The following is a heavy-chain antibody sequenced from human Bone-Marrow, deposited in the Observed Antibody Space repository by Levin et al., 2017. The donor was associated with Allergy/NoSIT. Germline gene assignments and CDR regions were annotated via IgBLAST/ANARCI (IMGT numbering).Heavy chain of an antibody. CDR3: ARLSEAGTMGFDY. Sequence: GESLKISCKASGYSFTTYYIAWVRQMPGKGLEWLGTIDPRDSYRHYSPSFQGHVTISVVNSISTAYIQWSSLRASDTAIYYCARLSEAGTMGFDYWGPGTVVTVSS. CDR2: IDPRDSYR. V-gene: IGHV5-10-1*01. CDR1: GYSFTTYY. J-gene: IGHJ4*02. D-gene: IGHD6-19*01.